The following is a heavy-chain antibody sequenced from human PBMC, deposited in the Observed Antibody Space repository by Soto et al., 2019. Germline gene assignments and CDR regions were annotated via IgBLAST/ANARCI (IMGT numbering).Heavy chain of an antibody. V-gene: IGHV3-73*01. J-gene: IGHJ5*02. D-gene: IGHD3-16*01. CDR2: IRSKGHNYAT. Sequence: PGGSLRLSCAASGFAFSGSAMYWVRQASGKGPEWVGRIRSKGHNYATEYAASVQGRVTISRDESKNTAYLQMNSLQTEDTAVYYCTRDLFSYDYSGMLWLDPWGQGTLVTVSS. CDR3: TRDLFSYDYSGMLWLDP. CDR1: GFAFSGSA.